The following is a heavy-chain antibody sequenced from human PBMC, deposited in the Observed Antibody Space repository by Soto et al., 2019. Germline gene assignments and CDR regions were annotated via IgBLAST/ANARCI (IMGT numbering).Heavy chain of an antibody. CDR1: GFTFSSHA. D-gene: IGHD1-26*01. J-gene: IGHJ4*02. CDR2: ISSDGSNK. CDR3: ARDDEGGSDCDLGY. V-gene: IGHV3-30-3*01. Sequence: QVQLVESGGGVVQPGRSLRLSCAVSGFTFSSHAMHWVRQAPGKGLEWVTLISSDGSNKYYADPVKGRFTTSRDNSKNTMDLQMNSLRVEDTAVYYCARDDEGGSDCDLGYWGQGALVTVSS.